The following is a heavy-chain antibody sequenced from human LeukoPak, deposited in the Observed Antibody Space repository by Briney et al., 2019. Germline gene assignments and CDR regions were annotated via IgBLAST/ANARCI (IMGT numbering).Heavy chain of an antibody. J-gene: IGHJ4*02. CDR1: GFTFSSYA. CDR3: AKDSRLRYFDWTYDY. V-gene: IGHV3-23*01. Sequence: PGGSLRLSCTASGFTFSSYAMSWVRQAPGKGLEWVSAISGSGGSTYYADSVKGRFTISRDNSKNTLYLQMNSLRAEDTAVYYCAKDSRLRYFDWTYDYWGQGTLVTVSS. D-gene: IGHD3-9*01. CDR2: ISGSGGST.